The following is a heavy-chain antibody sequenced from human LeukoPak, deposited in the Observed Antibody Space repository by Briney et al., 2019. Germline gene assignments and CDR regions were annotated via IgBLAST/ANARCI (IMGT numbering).Heavy chain of an antibody. V-gene: IGHV4-34*01. CDR2: INHSGST. D-gene: IGHD6-13*01. Sequence: SETLSLTCAVYGGSFSGYYWSWIRQPPGKGLEWIGEINHSGSTYYNPSLKSRVTISVDTSKNQFSLKLSSVTAADTAVYYCARHVSVAAAENFDYWGQGTLVTVSS. CDR3: ARHVSVAAAENFDY. CDR1: GGSFSGYY. J-gene: IGHJ4*02.